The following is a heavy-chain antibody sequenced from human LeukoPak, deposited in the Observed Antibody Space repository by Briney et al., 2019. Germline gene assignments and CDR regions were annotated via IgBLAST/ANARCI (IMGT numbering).Heavy chain of an antibody. Sequence: GESLKISCKAAGYSFTSYWIGWVRQMPGKGLEWMGVIYPSDSDTRYSPSFQGQVTISADKSTSTAYLQWDSLKASDTAMYYCARATTGTRMVDYWGQGALVTVSS. CDR3: ARATTGTRMVDY. CDR1: GYSFTSYW. J-gene: IGHJ4*02. D-gene: IGHD1-7*01. V-gene: IGHV5-51*01. CDR2: IYPSDSDT.